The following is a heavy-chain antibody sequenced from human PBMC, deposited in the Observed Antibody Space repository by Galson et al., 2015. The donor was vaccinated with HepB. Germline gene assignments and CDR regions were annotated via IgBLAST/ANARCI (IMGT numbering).Heavy chain of an antibody. V-gene: IGHV1-2*06. J-gene: IGHJ4*02. CDR3: TSRRPDY. CDR1: GYTFVDYY. CDR2: INPHNGAT. Sequence: SVKVSCKAPGYTFVDYYFHWVRQVSGQRLEWMGRINPHNGATDYAPRFRGRVTFTTDASINTAFLKMNRLTSDDTAVYYCTSRRPDYWGQGTLVTVSS.